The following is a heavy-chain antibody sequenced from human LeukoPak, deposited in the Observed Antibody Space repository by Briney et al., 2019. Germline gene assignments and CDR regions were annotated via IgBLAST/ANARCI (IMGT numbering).Heavy chain of an antibody. CDR3: ARGLDGFDI. CDR1: GGSISSTHYH. V-gene: IGHV4-39*01. J-gene: IGHJ3*02. CDR2: VYYFGTT. Sequence: SETLSLTCSVSGGSISSTHYHWGWIRQSPGKGLEWIGNVYYFGTTYYSPSLKSRVTISLDTSNSQLSLRVTSVTAADTAVYYCARGLDGFDIWGQGTMVIVSS.